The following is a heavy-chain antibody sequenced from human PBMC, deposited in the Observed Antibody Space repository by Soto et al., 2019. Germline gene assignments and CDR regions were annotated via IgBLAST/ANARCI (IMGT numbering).Heavy chain of an antibody. D-gene: IGHD2-15*01. CDR3: AKGVGVATPYFQH. V-gene: IGHV3-30*18. CDR2: ISYDGSDK. CDR1: GFTFSSYG. J-gene: IGHJ1*01. Sequence: QVQLVESGGGVVQPGRSLRLSCAASGFTFSSYGMHWVRQAPGKGLEWVAVISYDGSDKYYADSVKGRFTISRDNSNNTLYLQMDSLRAEDTAVYYCAKGVGVATPYFQHWGQGTLVTVSS.